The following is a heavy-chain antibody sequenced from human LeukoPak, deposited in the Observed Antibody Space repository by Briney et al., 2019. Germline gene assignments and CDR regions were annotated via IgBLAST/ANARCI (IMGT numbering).Heavy chain of an antibody. J-gene: IGHJ6*03. Sequence: GASVKVSCKASGYTFTGYYMHWVRQAPGQGLEWMGWINPNSGGTNYAQKFQGRVTMTRDTSISTAYMELSRLRSDDTAVYYCATPSKERYYYDSSGYYSPYYYYYMDVWGKGTTVTVSS. CDR2: INPNSGGT. CDR3: ATPSKERYYYDSSGYYSPYYYYYMDV. V-gene: IGHV1-2*02. D-gene: IGHD3-22*01. CDR1: GYTFTGYY.